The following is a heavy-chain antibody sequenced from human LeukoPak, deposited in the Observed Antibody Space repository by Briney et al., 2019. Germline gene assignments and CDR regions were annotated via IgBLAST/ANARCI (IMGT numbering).Heavy chain of an antibody. CDR2: IQQDGRET. CDR3: ARDESTYYYGSGPPDY. J-gene: IGHJ4*02. D-gene: IGHD3-10*01. CDR1: GFAFNSYW. Sequence: PGGSLRLSCAASGFAFNSYWMSWVRQAPGKGLKRVANIQQDGRETYYVDSVKGRFTISRDNARKSLYLQMNSLRAEDTAMYYCARDESTYYYGSGPPDYWGQGTLVTVSS. V-gene: IGHV3-7*01.